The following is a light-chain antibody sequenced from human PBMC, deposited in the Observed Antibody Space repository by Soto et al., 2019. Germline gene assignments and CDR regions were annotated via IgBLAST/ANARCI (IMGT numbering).Light chain of an antibody. CDR2: LGS. J-gene: IGKJ2*01. V-gene: IGKV2-28*01. Sequence: EIVMTQSPPSLTVAPGEPASISCSSSQRLLHSNGNTFLDWYLQKPGQSPQLLIYLGSNRASGVPDRVSGSEAGTDFTLKISRVEAEDVGVYYCMQALQTPYTFGQGTKVDIK. CDR3: MQALQTPYT. CDR1: QRLLHSNGNTF.